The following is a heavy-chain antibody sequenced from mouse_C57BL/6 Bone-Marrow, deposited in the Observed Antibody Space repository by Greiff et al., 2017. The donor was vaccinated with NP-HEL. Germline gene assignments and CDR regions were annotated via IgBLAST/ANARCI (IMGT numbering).Heavy chain of an antibody. CDR2: INPNNGGT. CDR3: ARKTSHWYCDV. CDR1: GYTFTDYY. Sequence: EVQLQQSGPELVKPGASVKISCKASGYTFTDYYMNWVKQSHGKSLEWIGDINPNNGGTSYNQKFKGKATLTVDKSSSTAYMELRSLTSEDSAVYYCARKTSHWYCDVWGTGTTVTVSS. J-gene: IGHJ1*03. V-gene: IGHV1-26*01.